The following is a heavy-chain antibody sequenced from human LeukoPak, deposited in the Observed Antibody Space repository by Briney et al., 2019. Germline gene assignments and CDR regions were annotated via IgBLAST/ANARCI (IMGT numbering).Heavy chain of an antibody. V-gene: IGHV3-11*04. D-gene: IGHD3-3*01. CDR3: ARSDDFWSGYDY. J-gene: IGHJ4*02. CDR2: ISSSGNTI. Sequence: GGSLRLSCAASGFTFSDYYMSWIRQAPGKGLEWLSYISSSGNTIYCADSVKGRFTISRDNAHNSLYLQMNSLRAEDTAVYYCARSDDFWSGYDYWGQGTLVTVSS. CDR1: GFTFSDYY.